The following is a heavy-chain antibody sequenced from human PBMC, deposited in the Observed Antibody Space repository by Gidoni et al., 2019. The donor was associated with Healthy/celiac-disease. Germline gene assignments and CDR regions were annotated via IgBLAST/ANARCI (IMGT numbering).Heavy chain of an antibody. CDR2: INPSGGST. D-gene: IGHD5-12*01. V-gene: IGHV1-46*01. CDR1: GYTFTSYY. Sequence: QVQLVQSGAEVKKPGASVKVSCKASGYTFTSYYMHWLRQAPGQGLQWMGIINPSGGSTSYAQKFQGRVTMTRDTSTGTVYMELSSLRSEDTAVYYCARPTDGYNWFDYWGEGTLVTVSS. CDR3: ARPTDGYNWFDY. J-gene: IGHJ4*02.